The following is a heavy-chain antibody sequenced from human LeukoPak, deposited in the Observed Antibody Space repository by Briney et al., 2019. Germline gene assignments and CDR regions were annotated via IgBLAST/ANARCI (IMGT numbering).Heavy chain of an antibody. D-gene: IGHD6-6*01. CDR2: ISSIGSTI. Sequence: GGSLRLSCAASGFTFSSYEMNWVRQAPGKGLEWVSYISSIGSTIYYADSVKGRFTISRDNAKNSLYLQMNSLRAEDTAVYYCARLYSSSSGLRASDYWGQGTLVTVSS. CDR1: GFTFSSYE. J-gene: IGHJ4*02. CDR3: ARLYSSSSGLRASDY. V-gene: IGHV3-48*03.